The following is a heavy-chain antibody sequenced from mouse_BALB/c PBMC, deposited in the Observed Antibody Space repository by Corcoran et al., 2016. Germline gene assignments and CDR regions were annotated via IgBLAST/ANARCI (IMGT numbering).Heavy chain of an antibody. CDR2: ISPNNGGT. D-gene: IGHD2-2*01. J-gene: IGHJ3*01. V-gene: IGHV1-18*01. Sequence: EVLLQQSGPELVKPGASVKIPCKASGYTFTVYNMVWVKQSHGKSLEWIGDISPNNGGTIYNQKFKGKATFTVDKSSSTAYMELRSLTSEDTAVYDCARGYGYDGVAYWGQGTLVTVSA. CDR1: GYTFTVYN. CDR3: ARGYGYDGVAY.